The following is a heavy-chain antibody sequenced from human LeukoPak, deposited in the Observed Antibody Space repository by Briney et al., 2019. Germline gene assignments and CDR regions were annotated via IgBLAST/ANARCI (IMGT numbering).Heavy chain of an antibody. V-gene: IGHV1-46*01. CDR1: GFTFTSYY. J-gene: IGHJ5*02. CDR3: ARDERRYCSGGSCYTLYNWFDP. CDR2: INPSGGST. D-gene: IGHD2-15*01. Sequence: GGSLRLSCAASGFTFTSYYMHWVRQAPGQGLEWMGIINPSGGSTSYAQKFQGRITMTRDMSTSTVYMELSSLRSEDTAVYYCARDERRYCSGGSCYTLYNWFDPWGQGTLVTVSS.